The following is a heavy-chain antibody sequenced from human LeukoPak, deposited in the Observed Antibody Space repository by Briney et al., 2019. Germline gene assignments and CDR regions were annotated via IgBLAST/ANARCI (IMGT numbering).Heavy chain of an antibody. CDR3: ARDKKASRRPYGMDV. V-gene: IGHV4-4*07. CDR2: IYTSGST. Sequence: PSETLSLTCTVSGGSISSYYWSWIRQPAGKGLEWIGRIYTSGSTNYNPSLKSRVTMSVDTSKNQFSLKVSSVTAADTAVYYCARDKKASRRPYGMDVWGQGTTVTVSS. CDR1: GGSISSYY. J-gene: IGHJ6*02. D-gene: IGHD6-13*01.